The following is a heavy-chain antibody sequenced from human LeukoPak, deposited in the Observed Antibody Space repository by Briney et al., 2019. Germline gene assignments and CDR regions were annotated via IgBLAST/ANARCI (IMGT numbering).Heavy chain of an antibody. Sequence: SVKVSCKASGGTFSSYAISWVRQAPGQGLEWMGRIIPILGIANYAQKSQGRVTITADKSTSTAYMELSSLRSEDTAVYYCARGNYYGSGSYYAHDYWGQGTLVTVSS. V-gene: IGHV1-69*04. CDR3: ARGNYYGSGSYYAHDY. CDR2: IIPILGIA. J-gene: IGHJ4*02. D-gene: IGHD3-10*01. CDR1: GGTFSSYA.